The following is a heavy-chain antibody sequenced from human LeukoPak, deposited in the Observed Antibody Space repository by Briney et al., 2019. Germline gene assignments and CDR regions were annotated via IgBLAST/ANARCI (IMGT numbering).Heavy chain of an antibody. D-gene: IGHD6-13*01. Sequence: ASVKVSCKASGYTFTSYYMHWVRQAPGQGLEWVGIINPSGGSTSYAQKFQGRVTMTRDTSTSTVYMELSSLRSEDTAVYYCARDSLTIAAAASFDYWGQGTLVTVSS. CDR3: ARDSLTIAAAASFDY. CDR1: GYTFTSYY. J-gene: IGHJ4*02. CDR2: INPSGGST. V-gene: IGHV1-46*01.